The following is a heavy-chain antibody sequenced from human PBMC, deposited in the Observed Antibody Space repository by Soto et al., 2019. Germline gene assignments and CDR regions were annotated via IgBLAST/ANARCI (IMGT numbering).Heavy chain of an antibody. CDR1: GGSISSYY. V-gene: IGHV4-59*01. CDR3: ARDKSGYSYYYFDY. D-gene: IGHD5-18*01. J-gene: IGHJ4*02. CDR2: IYYSGST. Sequence: SETLSLTCTVSGGSISSYYWSWIQQPPGKGLEWIGYIYYSGSTNYNPSLKSRVTISVDTSKNQFSLKLSSVTAADTAVYYCARDKSGYSYYYFDYWGQGTLVTVSS.